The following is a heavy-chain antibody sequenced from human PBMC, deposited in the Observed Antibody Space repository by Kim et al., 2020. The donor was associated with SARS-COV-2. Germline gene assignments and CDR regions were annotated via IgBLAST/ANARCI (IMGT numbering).Heavy chain of an antibody. CDR1: GFTFGDYA. D-gene: IGHD3-3*01. Sequence: GGSLKLSCAASGFTFGDYAMHWVRQAPGKGLEWVSGISWNSGSIGYADSVKGRFTISRDNAKNSLYLQMNSLRAEDTALYYCAKDIGEGRFLEWSDYYFDYWGQGTLVTVSS. CDR3: AKDIGEGRFLEWSDYYFDY. J-gene: IGHJ4*02. CDR2: ISWNSGSI. V-gene: IGHV3-9*01.